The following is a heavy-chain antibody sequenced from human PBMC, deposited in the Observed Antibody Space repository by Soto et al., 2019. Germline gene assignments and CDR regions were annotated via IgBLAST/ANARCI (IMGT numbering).Heavy chain of an antibody. CDR1: GYTFTHYH. V-gene: IGHV1-2*04. CDR2: INPYSGDT. CDR3: ATRFYTAGVLFDY. Sequence: ASVKVSCKASGYTFTHYHMHWVRQAPGQGLEWMGWINPYSGDTNYSQKFQSLVTITRDTSISTAYMELSRLKSDDTAVYYCATRFYTAGVLFDYWGQGTPVTVSS. D-gene: IGHD2-2*02. J-gene: IGHJ4*02.